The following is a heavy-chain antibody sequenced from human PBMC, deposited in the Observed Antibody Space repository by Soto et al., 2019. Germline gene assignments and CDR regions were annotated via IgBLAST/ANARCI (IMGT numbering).Heavy chain of an antibody. CDR2: ISTYNGNT. CDR1: GYTFTSYG. V-gene: IGHV1-18*01. D-gene: IGHD4-17*01. CDR3: ARASGDYGLSEYFQH. J-gene: IGHJ1*01. Sequence: QVQLVQSGGEVKKPGASVKVSCKASGYTFTSYGITWVRQAPGLGLEWMGWISTYNGNTNYAQKVRGRVTMTTDTSTSTASMELRSLRSDDTAVYYCARASGDYGLSEYFQHWGQGTLVTVSS.